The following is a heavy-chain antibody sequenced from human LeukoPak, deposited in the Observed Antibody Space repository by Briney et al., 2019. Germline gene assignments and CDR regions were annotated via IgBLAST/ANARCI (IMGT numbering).Heavy chain of an antibody. D-gene: IGHD1-7*01. J-gene: IGHJ4*02. CDR1: GGTFSNSG. V-gene: IGHV1-46*01. Sequence: ASVKVSCKASGGTFSNSGISWVRQAPGQGLEWMGIINPSGGSTNYAQKFQGRVTMTRDMSTSTVYMELSSLRSEDTAVYYCARGENWNYILVAPDFRIWGQGTLVTVSS. CDR3: ARGENWNYILVAPDFRI. CDR2: INPSGGST.